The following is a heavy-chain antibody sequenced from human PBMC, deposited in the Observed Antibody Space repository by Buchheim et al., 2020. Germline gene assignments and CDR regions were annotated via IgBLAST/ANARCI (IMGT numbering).Heavy chain of an antibody. Sequence: QVQLQESGPGLVKPSETLSLTCTVSGGSISSYYWSWLRQPPGKGLEWIGFISYSGRTNYNPSLKSRVTISVDTSKNQSSLKLSSVTAADTAVYYCARSIGILYPFDYWGQGTL. CDR1: GGSISSYY. J-gene: IGHJ4*02. D-gene: IGHD2-15*01. V-gene: IGHV4-59*01. CDR3: ARSIGILYPFDY. CDR2: ISYSGRT.